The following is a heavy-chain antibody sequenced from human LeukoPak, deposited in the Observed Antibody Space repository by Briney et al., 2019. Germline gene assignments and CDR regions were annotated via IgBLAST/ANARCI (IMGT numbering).Heavy chain of an antibody. V-gene: IGHV3-53*01. J-gene: IGHJ4*02. CDR3: ARSGIADPSFDY. CDR2: IYSGGST. Sequence: PGGSLRLSCAASGFTFSSYAMSWVRQAPGKGLEWVSVIYSGGSTYYADSVKGRFTISRDNSKNTLYLQMNSLRAEDTAVYYCARSGIADPSFDYWGQGTLVTVSS. CDR1: GFTFSSYA. D-gene: IGHD6-13*01.